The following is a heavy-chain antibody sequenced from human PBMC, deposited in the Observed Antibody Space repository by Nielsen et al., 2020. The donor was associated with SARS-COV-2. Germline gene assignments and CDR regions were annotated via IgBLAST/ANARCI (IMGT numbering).Heavy chain of an antibody. V-gene: IGHV3-30-3*02. CDR2: ISYDGSNK. Sequence: GGSLRLSCAASGFTFSSYAMHWVRQAPGKGLEWVAVISYDGSNKYYADSVKGRFTISRDNAKNSLYLQMNSLRAEDTALYYCAKPPEYDAFDIWGQGTMVTVSS. CDR1: GFTFSSYA. J-gene: IGHJ3*02. D-gene: IGHD6-6*01. CDR3: AKPPEYDAFDI.